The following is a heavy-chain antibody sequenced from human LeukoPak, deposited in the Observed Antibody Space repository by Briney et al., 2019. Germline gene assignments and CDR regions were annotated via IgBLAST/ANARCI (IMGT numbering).Heavy chain of an antibody. CDR2: IKQDGSEK. CDR3: AREATNVLLWFGELGNLD. Sequence: GGSLRLSCAASGFTFSSYWMSWVRQAPGKGLEWVANIKQDGSEKYYVDSVKGRFTISRDNAKNSLYLQMNSLRAEDTAVYYCAREATNVLLWFGELGNLDWGQGTLVTVSS. CDR1: GFTFSSYW. D-gene: IGHD3-10*01. J-gene: IGHJ4*02. V-gene: IGHV3-7*01.